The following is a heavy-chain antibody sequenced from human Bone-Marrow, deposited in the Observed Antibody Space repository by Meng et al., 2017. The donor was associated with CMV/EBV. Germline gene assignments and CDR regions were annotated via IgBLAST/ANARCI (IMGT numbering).Heavy chain of an antibody. D-gene: IGHD2-21*01. V-gene: IGHV4-39*07. J-gene: IGHJ4*02. CDR3: AKGKYGGGWFDFDS. CDR1: GGSISSTNYF. CDR2: VFYSGAT. Sequence: SETLSLTCIVSGGSISSTNYFWAWIRQPQGKGLEWIANVFYSGATHYNPSLQSRVTISLDTSKNQISLRMNSVTAADATVYYCAKGKYGGGWFDFDSWGQGMLVTVSS.